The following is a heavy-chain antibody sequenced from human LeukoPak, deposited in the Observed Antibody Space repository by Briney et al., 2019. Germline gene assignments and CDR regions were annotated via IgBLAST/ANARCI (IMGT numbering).Heavy chain of an antibody. J-gene: IGHJ6*03. CDR2: INSDGSST. D-gene: IGHD5-24*01. CDR3: ARDELYYYYMDV. CDR1: GFTFSSYW. Sequence: PGGSLRLSCAASGFTFSSYWMHWVRQAPGKGLVWVSRINSDGSSTSYADSVKGRFTISRDNAENTLYLQMNSLRAEDTAVYYCARDELYYYYMDVWGKGTTVTVSS. V-gene: IGHV3-74*01.